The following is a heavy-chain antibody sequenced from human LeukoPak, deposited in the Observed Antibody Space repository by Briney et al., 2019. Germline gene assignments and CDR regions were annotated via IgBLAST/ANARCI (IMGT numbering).Heavy chain of an antibody. V-gene: IGHV3-30*01. J-gene: IGHJ5*02. CDR2: ISYDGSNK. CDR3: ARDGIAARSGWFDP. D-gene: IGHD6-6*01. Sequence: GGSLRLSCAASGFTFSGSAMHWVRQAPGKGLEWVAVISYDGSNKYYADFVKGRFTISRDNSKNTLYLQMNSLRAEDTAVYYCARDGIAARSGWFDPWGQGTLVTVSS. CDR1: GFTFSGSA.